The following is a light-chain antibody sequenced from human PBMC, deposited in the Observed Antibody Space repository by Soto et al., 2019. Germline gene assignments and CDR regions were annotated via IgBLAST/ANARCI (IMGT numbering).Light chain of an antibody. V-gene: IGKV3-15*01. CDR2: RAS. CDR3: QHYNFWPHT. CDR1: HSVDSN. J-gene: IGKJ5*01. Sequence: EIEMTQSPATLSVSPGEGATLSCRASHSVDSNLAWYQQKPGQAPRLLIYRASTRATGVPARFSGSGSGTEFTLTISSLQSEDVSVYFCQHYNFWPHTFGQGTRLEIK.